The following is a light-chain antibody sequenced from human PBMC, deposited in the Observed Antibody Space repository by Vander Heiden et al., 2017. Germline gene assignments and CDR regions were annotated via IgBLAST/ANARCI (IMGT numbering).Light chain of an antibody. J-gene: IGKJ4*01. CDR3: KQDYSTPGLT. CDR1: QSVLYNSTNKNY. V-gene: IGKV4-1*01. Sequence: DIVMTQSPHSLAVSLGESATIIRKSSQSVLYNSTNKNYLAWYQQKPGQPPKLLIYWASTRESGVPDRFSGSGSGTDFTLTISSLQAEDVAVYYCKQDYSTPGLTFGGGTKVEIK. CDR2: WAS.